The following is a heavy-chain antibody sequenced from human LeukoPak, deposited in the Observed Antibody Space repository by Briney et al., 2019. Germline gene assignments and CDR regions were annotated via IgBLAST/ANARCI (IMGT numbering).Heavy chain of an antibody. D-gene: IGHD2-2*01. CDR1: GGSISSGDYY. J-gene: IGHJ3*02. Sequence: PSQTLSLTCTVSGGSISSGDYYWSWIRQPPGKGLEWIGYIYYSGSTYYNPSLKSRVTISVDTSKNQFSLKLSSVTAADTAVYYCAREDVGYCSSTSCYAFDIWGQGTMVTVSS. V-gene: IGHV4-30-4*08. CDR3: AREDVGYCSSTSCYAFDI. CDR2: IYYSGST.